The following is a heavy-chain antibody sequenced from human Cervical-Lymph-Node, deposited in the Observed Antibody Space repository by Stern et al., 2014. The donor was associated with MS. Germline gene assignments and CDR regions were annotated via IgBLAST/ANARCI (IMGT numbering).Heavy chain of an antibody. V-gene: IGHV4-31*03. CDR3: ARVGGGGYQIY. D-gene: IGHD3-22*01. Sequence: QLQLQESGPRLVKPSQTLSLTCTVSNASLNSGAYYWSWIRQHPGKGLELIGYIYLIGCTNYTPSLKRRVARSVYTSKNQFSLKLTSVTAADTAVYYCARVGGGGYQIYWGQGTLVTVSS. J-gene: IGHJ4*02. CDR1: NASLNSGAYY. CDR2: IYLIGCT.